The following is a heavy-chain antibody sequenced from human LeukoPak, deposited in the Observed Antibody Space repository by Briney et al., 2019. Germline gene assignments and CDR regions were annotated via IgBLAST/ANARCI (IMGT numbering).Heavy chain of an antibody. D-gene: IGHD5-24*01. CDR1: GFTFSGHW. J-gene: IGHJ4*02. CDR2: INSDGSGA. V-gene: IGHV3-74*01. CDR3: SRARWYSSDY. Sequence: GGSLRLSCAVSGFTFSGHWMFWVRQAPGKGLVWVSSINSDGSGASYMVSVKGRFTVSRDNAKNTLYLQMNSLRAEDTAVYYCSRARWYSSDYWGQGTLVTVSS.